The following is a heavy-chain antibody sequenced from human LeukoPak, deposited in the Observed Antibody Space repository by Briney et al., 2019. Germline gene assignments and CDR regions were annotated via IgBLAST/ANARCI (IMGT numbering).Heavy chain of an antibody. Sequence: PSETLPLTCTASGGSISSSSYYWGWIPQPPGKGLEWIGSIYYSGSTYYNPSLKSRVTISVDTSKNQFSLKLSSVTAADTAVYYCARYCSSTSCHPDYWGQGTLVTVSS. D-gene: IGHD2-2*01. CDR3: ARYCSSTSCHPDY. CDR1: GGSISSSSYY. J-gene: IGHJ4*02. V-gene: IGHV4-39*01. CDR2: IYYSGST.